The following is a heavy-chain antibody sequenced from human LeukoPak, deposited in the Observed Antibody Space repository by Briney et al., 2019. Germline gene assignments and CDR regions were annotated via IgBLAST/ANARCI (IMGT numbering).Heavy chain of an antibody. CDR1: GGSFSGYY. J-gene: IGHJ5*02. Sequence: SGTLSLTCAVYGGSFSGYYWSWIRQPPGKGLEWIGEISHSGSTNYNPSLKSRVTISVDTSKNQFSLKLSSVTAADTAVYYCARDNRGYCSSTSCHNWFDPWGQGTLVTVSS. CDR2: ISHSGST. CDR3: ARDNRGYCSSTSCHNWFDP. D-gene: IGHD2-2*01. V-gene: IGHV4-34*01.